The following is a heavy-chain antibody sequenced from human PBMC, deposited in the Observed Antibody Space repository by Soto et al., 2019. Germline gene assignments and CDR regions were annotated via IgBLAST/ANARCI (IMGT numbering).Heavy chain of an antibody. CDR3: AREPNSFDY. CDR1: GYTFTSYG. V-gene: IGHV1-18*01. J-gene: IGHJ4*02. Sequence: QVQLVQSGAEVKKPGASVKVSCKASGYTFTSYGISWVRQAPGQGLEWMGWISAYNGNKKYAPKVQGRVPMTTDTSPSTAYMELSSLRSDDTAVYYWAREPNSFDYWGQGTLVTVSS. CDR2: ISAYNGNK.